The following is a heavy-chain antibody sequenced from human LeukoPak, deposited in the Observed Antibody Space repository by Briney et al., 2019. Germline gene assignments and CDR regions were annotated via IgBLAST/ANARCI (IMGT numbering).Heavy chain of an antibody. V-gene: IGHV4-59*08. CDR3: ARRYCSGGSCYFRY. Sequence: SETLSLTCTVSGGSISSYYWSWIRQPPGKGLEWIGYIYYSGSTNYNPSLKSRVTISVDTSKNQFSLKLSPVTAADTAVYYCARRYCSGGSCYFRYWGQGTLVTVSS. CDR1: GGSISSYY. CDR2: IYYSGST. D-gene: IGHD2-15*01. J-gene: IGHJ4*02.